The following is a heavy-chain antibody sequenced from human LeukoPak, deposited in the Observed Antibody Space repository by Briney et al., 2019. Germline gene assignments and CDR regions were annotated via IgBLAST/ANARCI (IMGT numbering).Heavy chain of an antibody. Sequence: SVKVSCKASGGTFSSYAISWVRQAPGQGLEWMGGIIPIFGTANYAQKFQGRVTITADESTSTAYMELSSLRSEDTAVYYCAREPVGYCSGGSCYAATAFDYWGQGTLVTVSS. CDR2: IIPIFGTA. J-gene: IGHJ4*02. CDR3: AREPVGYCSGGSCYAATAFDY. V-gene: IGHV1-69*13. D-gene: IGHD2-15*01. CDR1: GGTFSSYA.